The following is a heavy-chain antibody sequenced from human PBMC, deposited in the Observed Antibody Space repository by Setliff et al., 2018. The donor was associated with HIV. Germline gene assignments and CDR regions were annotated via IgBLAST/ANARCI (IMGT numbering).Heavy chain of an antibody. D-gene: IGHD3-22*01. CDR1: GDTFRSRA. V-gene: IGHV1-69*13. CDR2: IIPMFGTA. CDR3: AREGSSGHGGQIEFDY. J-gene: IGHJ4*02. Sequence: SVKVSCKASGDTFRSRAFNWVRQAPGQGPEWMGGIIPMFGTANYAQKFQGRVTITADVSTSTVYMELSSLRSDDTALYYCAREGSSGHGGQIEFDYWGQGTLVTVSS.